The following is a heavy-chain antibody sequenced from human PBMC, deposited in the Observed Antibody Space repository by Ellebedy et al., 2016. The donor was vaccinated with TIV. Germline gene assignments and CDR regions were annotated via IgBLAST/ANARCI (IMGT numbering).Heavy chain of an antibody. J-gene: IGHJ6*02. V-gene: IGHV4-34*01. CDR3: ARGGNGRGYYYYYGMDV. Sequence: MPSETLSLTCAVYGGSFSGYYWSRIRQPPGKGLEWIGEINHSGSTNYNPSLKSRVTISVDTSKNQFSLKLRSVTAADTAVYYCARGGNGRGYYYYYGMDVWGQGTTVTVSS. CDR1: GGSFSGYY. CDR2: INHSGST. D-gene: IGHD1-1*01.